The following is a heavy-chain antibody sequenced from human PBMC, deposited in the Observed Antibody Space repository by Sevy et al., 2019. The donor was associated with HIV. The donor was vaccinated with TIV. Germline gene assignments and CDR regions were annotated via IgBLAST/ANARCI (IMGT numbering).Heavy chain of an antibody. CDR1: GFTFNTHA. V-gene: IGHV3-23*01. D-gene: IGHD3-22*01. Sequence: GGSLRLSCTASGFTFNTHAMTWVRQAPGKGLEWVSVISGPGLSTYYADSVKGRFTISRDNSKNTLYLQMNSLRVDDTDTYYCAKALNPAMESMIEVILRTLKGFDVWGQGTMVTVSS. CDR2: ISGPGLST. J-gene: IGHJ3*01. CDR3: AKALNPAMESMIEVILRTLKGFDV.